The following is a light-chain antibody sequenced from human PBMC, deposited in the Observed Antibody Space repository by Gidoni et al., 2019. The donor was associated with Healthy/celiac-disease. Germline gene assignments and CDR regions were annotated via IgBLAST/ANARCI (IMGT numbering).Light chain of an antibody. CDR2: GAS. CDR3: QQYNSWPVT. Sequence: EIVLTQSPSTLSVSPGDRATLSCRASQSVSSNLAWYQQKPGQAPRLLIYGASTWATGIPSRFSGSGSGTEFTLTISSLQSEDFAAYYCQQYNSWPVTFGQGTKVEIK. J-gene: IGKJ1*01. V-gene: IGKV3-15*01. CDR1: QSVSSN.